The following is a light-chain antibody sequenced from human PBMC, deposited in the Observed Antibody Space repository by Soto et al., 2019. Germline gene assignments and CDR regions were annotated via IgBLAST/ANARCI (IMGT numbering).Light chain of an antibody. V-gene: IGKV3-15*01. CDR3: QDYNYWPYT. J-gene: IGKJ2*01. CDR1: QTIDNT. Sequence: EIVMTQSPATLSLSPGERATLSCRASQTIDNTLAWYQRKPGQPPRLLIYDASTRATGVPARFSGSGSGTDFAFTISSLQSADFEVFYFQDYNYWPYTFGQGTKVDI. CDR2: DAS.